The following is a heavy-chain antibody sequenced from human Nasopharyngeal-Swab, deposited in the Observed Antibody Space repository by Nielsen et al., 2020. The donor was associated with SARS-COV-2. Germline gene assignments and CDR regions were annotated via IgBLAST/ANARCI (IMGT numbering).Heavy chain of an antibody. V-gene: IGHV4-34*01. CDR3: AREGEGSGYN. D-gene: IGHD5-12*01. Sequence: WIRQPPGKGLEWIGEINHSGSTNYNPSLKSRVTISVDTSKNQFSLKLSSVTAADTAVYYCAREGEGSGYNWGQGTLVTVSS. CDR2: INHSGST. J-gene: IGHJ4*02.